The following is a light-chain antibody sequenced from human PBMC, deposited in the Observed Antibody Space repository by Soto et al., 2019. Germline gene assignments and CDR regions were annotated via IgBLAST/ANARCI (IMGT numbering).Light chain of an antibody. J-gene: IGLJ2*01. CDR3: LLSYSGARAGV. CDR2: DTS. Sequence: QAVVTQEPSLTVSPGGTVTLTCGSSTGAVTSDHYPYWFQQKPGQAPRTLIYDTSNKHSWTPARFSGSLLGGKAALTLSGAQPEDEAEYYCLLSYSGARAGVFGGGTKVTVL. CDR1: TGAVTSDHY. V-gene: IGLV7-46*01.